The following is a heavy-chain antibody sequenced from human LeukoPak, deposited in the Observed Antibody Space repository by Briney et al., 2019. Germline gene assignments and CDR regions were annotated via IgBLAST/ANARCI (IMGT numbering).Heavy chain of an antibody. CDR1: GFTFSSYA. CDR2: ISSSGGST. D-gene: IGHD6-6*01. Sequence: GGSLRLSCAASGFTFSSYAMSWVRQAPGKGLEWVSAISSSGGSTYYADSVKGRFTISRDNSKNTLYLQMNSLRAEDTAVYYCAKGVYSSSYGMDVWGQGTTVTVSS. J-gene: IGHJ6*02. V-gene: IGHV3-23*01. CDR3: AKGVYSSSYGMDV.